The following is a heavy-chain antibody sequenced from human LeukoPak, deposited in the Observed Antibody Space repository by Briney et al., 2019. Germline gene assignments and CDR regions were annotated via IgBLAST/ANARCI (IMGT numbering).Heavy chain of an antibody. CDR1: SGSISTSNYY. CDR3: ARENSSGLSRVDY. CDR2: IFYSGST. J-gene: IGHJ4*02. D-gene: IGHD3-22*01. V-gene: IGHV4-39*07. Sequence: SETLSLTCTVSSGSISTSNYYWGWVRQPPGKALEWIGNIFYSGSTYYSPSLKSRVTISVDTSKNQFSLKLSSVTAADTAVYYCARENSSGLSRVDYWGQGTLVTVSS.